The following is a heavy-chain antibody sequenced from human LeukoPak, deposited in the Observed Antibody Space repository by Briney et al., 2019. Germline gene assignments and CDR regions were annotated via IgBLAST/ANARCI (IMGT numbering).Heavy chain of an antibody. V-gene: IGHV3-21*01. CDR3: ARDRGMLAAAFDI. Sequence: PGGSLRLSCAASGFTFSSYSMNWVRQAPGKGLGLVSSISSSSSYIYYADSVKGRFTISRDNAKNSLYLQMNSLRAEDTAVYYCARDRGMLAAAFDIWGQGTMVTVSS. D-gene: IGHD6-13*01. J-gene: IGHJ3*02. CDR1: GFTFSSYS. CDR2: ISSSSSYI.